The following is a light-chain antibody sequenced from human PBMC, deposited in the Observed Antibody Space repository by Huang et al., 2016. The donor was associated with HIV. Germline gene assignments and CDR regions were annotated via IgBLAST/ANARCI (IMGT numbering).Light chain of an antibody. Sequence: ETLLTQSPGTLSLSPGERATVSCRASQSVSNNYLAWYQQKPGQAPRLLIFGASRRATGIPDRFSASGAGTDFTLSIRRLEPEDSAVYYCQQYGSSPGTFGQGTRVEIK. CDR2: GAS. J-gene: IGKJ1*01. CDR3: QQYGSSPGT. V-gene: IGKV3-20*01. CDR1: QSVSNNY.